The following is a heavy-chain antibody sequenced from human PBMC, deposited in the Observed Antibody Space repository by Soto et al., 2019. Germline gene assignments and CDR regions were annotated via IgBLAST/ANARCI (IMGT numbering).Heavy chain of an antibody. CDR3: AHSSSRWPLGY. Sequence: QITLKESGPTLVKPTQTLTLTCTFSGFSLSTSGVGVVWLRQPPGKALEWLALAYWDDDKRYSPSLKSRLTITQDTSKHPVVPTMNNMVHVDTATYYCAHSSSRWPLGYWGQGALVTVSS. CDR2: AYWDDDK. V-gene: IGHV2-5*02. CDR1: GFSLSTSGVG. J-gene: IGHJ4*02. D-gene: IGHD4-17*01.